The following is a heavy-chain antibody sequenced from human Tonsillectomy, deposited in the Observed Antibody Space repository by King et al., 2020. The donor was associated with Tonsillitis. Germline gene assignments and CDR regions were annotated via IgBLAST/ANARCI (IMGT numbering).Heavy chain of an antibody. D-gene: IGHD2-15*01. CDR2: MNPNSGNT. CDR1: GYTFTSYD. J-gene: IGHJ6*02. Sequence: QLVQSGAEVKKPGASVKVSCKASGYTFTSYDINWVRQATGQGLEWMGWMNPNSGNTGYAQKFQGRVTMTRNTSISTAYMELSSLRSEDTAVYYCARSGMRGYCSGGSCYSAYYYYYYGMDVWGQGTTVTVSS. CDR3: ARSGMRGYCSGGSCYSAYYYYYYGMDV. V-gene: IGHV1-8*01.